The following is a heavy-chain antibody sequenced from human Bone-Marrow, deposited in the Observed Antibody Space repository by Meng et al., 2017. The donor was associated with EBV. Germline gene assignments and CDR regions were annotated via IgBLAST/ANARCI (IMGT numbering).Heavy chain of an antibody. J-gene: IGHJ5*02. CDR1: GGPFSGYY. CDR2: INHSGST. V-gene: IGHV4-34*01. Sequence: QVQLQQWGAGLLKPSETLSLPCAVYGGPFSGYYWSWIRQPPGKGLEWIGEINHSGSTNYNPSLKSRVTISVDTSKNQFSLKLSSVTAADTAVYYCARGWAVRGGPRDNWFDPWGQGTLVTVSS. CDR3: ARGWAVRGGPRDNWFDP. D-gene: IGHD3-10*01.